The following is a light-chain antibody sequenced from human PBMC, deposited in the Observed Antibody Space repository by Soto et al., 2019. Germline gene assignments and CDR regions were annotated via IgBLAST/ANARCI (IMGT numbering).Light chain of an antibody. CDR1: QSINSY. J-gene: IGKJ2*01. CDR3: QQSYTTPYT. Sequence: DIQMTQSPSSLSASVGDRVTITCRASQSINSYLNWYQQNPGKVPKLLIYSASSLRSGVPSRFSGSGSGTDFTLTISSLQPEDFATYYCQQSYTTPYTFGPGTKLEIK. CDR2: SAS. V-gene: IGKV1-39*01.